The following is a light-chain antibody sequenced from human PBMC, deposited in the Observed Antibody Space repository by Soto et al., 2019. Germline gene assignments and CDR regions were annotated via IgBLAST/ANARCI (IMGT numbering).Light chain of an antibody. CDR2: DAS. CDR1: QRVSSY. J-gene: IGKJ2*01. CDR3: QQRSNWYT. V-gene: IGKV3-11*01. Sequence: EIVLTQSQATLSLSPGERATLSCRASQRVSSYLAWYQQKPGQAPRLLIYDASNRATGIPARFSGSGSGTDFTLTISSLEPEDFAVYYCQQRSNWYTFGQGTKLEIK.